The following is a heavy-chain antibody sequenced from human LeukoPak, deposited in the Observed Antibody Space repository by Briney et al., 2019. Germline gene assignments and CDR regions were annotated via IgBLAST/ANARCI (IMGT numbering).Heavy chain of an antibody. Sequence: ASVKVSCKASGGTFSSYAISWVRQAPGQGLEWMGRIIPIFGTANYAQKFQGRATITTDESTSTAYMELSSLRSEDTAVYYCASPTNSGGSWYNYWGQGTLVTVSS. J-gene: IGHJ4*02. V-gene: IGHV1-69*05. CDR1: GGTFSSYA. D-gene: IGHD6-13*01. CDR2: IIPIFGTA. CDR3: ASPTNSGGSWYNY.